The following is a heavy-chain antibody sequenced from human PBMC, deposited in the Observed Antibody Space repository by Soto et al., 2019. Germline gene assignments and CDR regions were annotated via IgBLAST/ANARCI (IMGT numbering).Heavy chain of an antibody. CDR3: VTKIPNSSPFCPAYDI. J-gene: IGHJ3*02. Sequence: PVGSLRLSCAASGFTFSSYAMSWVRQAPGKGLEWISAISGSGGTTYYADSVKGRFTISRDNSKNTLYVQMNSLRAEDTAVYYCVTKIPNSSPFCPAYDIWGQGSMVTVSS. CDR2: ISGSGGTT. V-gene: IGHV3-23*01. D-gene: IGHD6-13*01. CDR1: GFTFSSYA.